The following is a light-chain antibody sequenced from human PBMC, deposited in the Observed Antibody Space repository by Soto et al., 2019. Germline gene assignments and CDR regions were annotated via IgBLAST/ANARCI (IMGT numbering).Light chain of an antibody. CDR2: GAS. J-gene: IGKJ4*01. Sequence: EIVLTQSPGTLSLSPGERATLSCRASQSVRNYLAWYRQKPGQAPRLLIHGASTRAAGIPDRFGGSGSGTDFTLTISGLEPEDFAMYYCHHYSSPPATFGGGTRVESK. CDR3: HHYSSPPAT. CDR1: QSVRNY. V-gene: IGKV3-20*01.